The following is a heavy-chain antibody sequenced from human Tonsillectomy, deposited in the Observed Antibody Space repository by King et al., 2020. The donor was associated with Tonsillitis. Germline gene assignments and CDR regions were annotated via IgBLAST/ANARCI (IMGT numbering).Heavy chain of an antibody. CDR1: GFTFSTYS. D-gene: IGHD3-3*01. V-gene: IGHV3-48*01. CDR2: ISHSSSGPI. CDR3: ARDSGVVGADDY. J-gene: IGHJ4*02. Sequence: VQLVESGGGVVQPGGSLRLSCVASGFTFSTYSLTWVRQAPGKGLEWISYISHSSSGPIYYAQSVKGRFTISRDNAKNSLYLQMNSLRAEDTAVYYCARDSGVVGADDYWGQGTLVTVSS.